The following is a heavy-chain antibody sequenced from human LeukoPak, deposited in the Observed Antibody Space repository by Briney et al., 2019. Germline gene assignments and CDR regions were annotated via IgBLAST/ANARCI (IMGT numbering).Heavy chain of an antibody. CDR3: AKGTYSSSPRDN. CDR1: GFTFSSCA. CDR2: ISGSGGST. J-gene: IGHJ4*02. Sequence: GGSLRLSCAASGFTFSSCAMSWVRQAPGKGLEWVSAISGSGGSTYYAGSVKGRFTISRDNSKNTLFLQMSSLRAEDTAVYYCAKGTYSSSPRDNWGQGTLATVSS. D-gene: IGHD6-6*01. V-gene: IGHV3-23*01.